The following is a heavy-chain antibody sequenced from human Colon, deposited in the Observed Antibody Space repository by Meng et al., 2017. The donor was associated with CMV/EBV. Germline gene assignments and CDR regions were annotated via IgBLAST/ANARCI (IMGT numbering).Heavy chain of an antibody. CDR3: ARAVDSGTYSPGYFDY. J-gene: IGHJ4*02. Sequence: SVKVSCKASGGTFSNYAISWVRQAPGQGLEWMGRTIPMLSIANYAKKFQGRVTITADKSTSTVYMQLSSLRSDDTAVYFCARAVDSGTYSPGYFDYWGQGTVVTVSS. CDR1: GGTFSNYA. D-gene: IGHD3-22*01. CDR2: TIPMLSIA. V-gene: IGHV1-69*04.